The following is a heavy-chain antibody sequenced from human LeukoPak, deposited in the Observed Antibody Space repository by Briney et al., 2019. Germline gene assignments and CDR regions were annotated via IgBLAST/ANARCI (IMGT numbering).Heavy chain of an antibody. J-gene: IGHJ3*02. V-gene: IGHV4-59*01. CDR2: IYYSGST. CDR1: GGSISGYY. Sequence: SETLSLTCTVSGGSISGYYWSWIRQPPGKGLEWIGYIYYSGSTNYNPSLKSRVTISVDTSKNQFSLKLSSVTPADTAVYYCARRNAFDIWSQGTMVTVSS. CDR3: ARRNAFDI.